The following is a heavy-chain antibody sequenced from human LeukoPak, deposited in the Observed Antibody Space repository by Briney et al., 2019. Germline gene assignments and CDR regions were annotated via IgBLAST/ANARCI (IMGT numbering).Heavy chain of an antibody. Sequence: SETLSLTCTVSGVSITTYYWSWIRQPPGKGLEWIGEINHSGSTNYNPSLKSRVTISVDTSKNQFSLKLSSVTAADTAVYYCARRIPGIAAAGVAGLVDYWGQGTLVTVSS. V-gene: IGHV4-34*01. D-gene: IGHD6-13*01. CDR1: GVSITTYY. J-gene: IGHJ4*02. CDR3: ARRIPGIAAAGVAGLVDY. CDR2: INHSGST.